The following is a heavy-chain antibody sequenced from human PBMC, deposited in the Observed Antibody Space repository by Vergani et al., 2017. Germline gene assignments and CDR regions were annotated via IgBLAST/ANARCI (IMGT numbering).Heavy chain of an antibody. J-gene: IGHJ3*01. Sequence: QLQLQESGPGLVKPSETLSLTCTVSGGSISSSSYYWGFIRQPPGKGLEWIGSISSSGRPYYNPTLKSRLAFSVDTSKNLFSLRLKSVTATDTGMYYCARPVGPSAIADGYHVWGQGTMVTVS. CDR2: ISSSGRP. CDR1: GGSISSSSYY. CDR3: ARPVGPSAIADGYHV. V-gene: IGHV4-39*02. D-gene: IGHD3-10*01.